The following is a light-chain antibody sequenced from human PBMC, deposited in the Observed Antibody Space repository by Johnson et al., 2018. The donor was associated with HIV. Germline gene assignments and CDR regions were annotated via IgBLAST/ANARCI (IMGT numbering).Light chain of an antibody. CDR3: GTWDSSLGVYV. CDR2: ENN. Sequence: QSVLTQPPSVSAAPGQKVTISCSGSSSNIGNNYLSWYQQLPGTAPKLLIYENNKRPSGIPDRFSGSKSGTSATLGITGLQTGDGADYYFGTWDSSLGVYVFGTGTKVTVL. V-gene: IGLV1-51*02. CDR1: SSNIGNNY. J-gene: IGLJ1*01.